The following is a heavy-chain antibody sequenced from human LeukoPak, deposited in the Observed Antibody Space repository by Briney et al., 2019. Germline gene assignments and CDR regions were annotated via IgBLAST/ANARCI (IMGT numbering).Heavy chain of an antibody. CDR1: GGSISSGGYY. CDR2: IYYSGST. CDR3: ARTGEQWLVGGQDYFDY. V-gene: IGHV4-31*03. D-gene: IGHD6-19*01. J-gene: IGHJ4*02. Sequence: SETLSLTCTVSGGSISSGGYYWSWIRQHPGKGLEWIGYIYYSGSTYYNPSLKSRVTISVDTSKNQFSLKLSSVTAADTAVYYCARTGEQWLVGGQDYFDYWGQGTLVTVSS.